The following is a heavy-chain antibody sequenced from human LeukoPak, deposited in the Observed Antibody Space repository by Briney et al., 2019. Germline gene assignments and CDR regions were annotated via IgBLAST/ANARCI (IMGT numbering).Heavy chain of an antibody. J-gene: IGHJ4*02. CDR1: GGSFSGYY. D-gene: IGHD5-24*01. Sequence: SETLSLTCAVYGGSFSGYYWSWIRQPPGEGLEWIGEINHSGSTNYNPSLKSRVTISVDTSKNQFSLKLSSVTAADTAVYYCARGGMAGYFDYWGQGTLVTVSS. CDR3: ARGGMAGYFDY. CDR2: INHSGST. V-gene: IGHV4-34*01.